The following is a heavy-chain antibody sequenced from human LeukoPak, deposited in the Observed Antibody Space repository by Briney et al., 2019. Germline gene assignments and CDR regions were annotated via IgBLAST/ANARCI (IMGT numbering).Heavy chain of an antibody. Sequence: GASVKVSCKASGYTFTSYGISWVRQAPGQGLEWMGWISAYNGNTNYAQKLQGRVTMTTDTSTSTAYMELRSLRSDDTAVYYCARVEAARVPRIAAANFDYWGQGTLVTVSS. D-gene: IGHD6-13*01. CDR2: ISAYNGNT. J-gene: IGHJ4*02. V-gene: IGHV1-18*01. CDR1: GYTFTSYG. CDR3: ARVEAARVPRIAAANFDY.